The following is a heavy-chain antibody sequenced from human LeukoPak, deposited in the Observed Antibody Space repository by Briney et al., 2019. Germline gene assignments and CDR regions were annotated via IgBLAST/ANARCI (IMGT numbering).Heavy chain of an antibody. V-gene: IGHV4-59*01. CDR2: IYYSGST. J-gene: IGHJ3*02. Sequence: PSETLSLTCTVSGVSISSYYWAWIRQPPGEGLEWIGYIYYSGSTNYNPSLKSRVTISVDTSKNQFSLKLSSVTAADTAVYYCARALQPGVYAFDIWGQGTMVTVSS. CDR3: ARALQPGVYAFDI. CDR1: GVSISSYY. D-gene: IGHD6-13*01.